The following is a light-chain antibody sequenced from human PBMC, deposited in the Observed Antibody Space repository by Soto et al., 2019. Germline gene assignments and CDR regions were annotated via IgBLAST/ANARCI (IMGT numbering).Light chain of an antibody. CDR3: GTWDSSLSVVV. CDR2: ENN. J-gene: IGLJ2*01. V-gene: IGLV1-51*02. CDR1: SSNIGNNY. Sequence: QSVLTQPPSVSAAPGQRVTISCSGSSSNIGNNYVSWYQQLPGTAPKLLIYENNKRPSGIPDPFSGSKSGTSATLGITGLQTGDEADYYCGTWDSSLSVVVFGGGTKLTVL.